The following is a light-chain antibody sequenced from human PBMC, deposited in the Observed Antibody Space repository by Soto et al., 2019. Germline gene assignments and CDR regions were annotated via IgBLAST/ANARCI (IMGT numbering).Light chain of an antibody. Sequence: QSVLTQPHSASGTPGQRVTISCSGGSSNMGTNTVSWYQQVPGTAPKVLIYVNDQRPSGVPGRFSGSNSVTSASLAISGLQPEDEGDYYCVAWDDSLNGHVSGTGTKLTVL. CDR1: SSNMGTNT. V-gene: IGLV1-44*01. CDR2: VND. CDR3: VAWDDSLNGHV. J-gene: IGLJ1*01.